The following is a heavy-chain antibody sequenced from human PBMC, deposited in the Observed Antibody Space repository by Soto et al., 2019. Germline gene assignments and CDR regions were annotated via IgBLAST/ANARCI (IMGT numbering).Heavy chain of an antibody. J-gene: IGHJ6*03. CDR1: GFTFSSYA. CDR2: ISGSGGST. CDR3: ASCRGSGSLSYYYMDV. V-gene: IGHV3-23*01. Sequence: GGSLRLSCAASGFTFSSYAMSWVRQAPGKGLEWVSAISGSGGSTYYADSVKGRFTISRDNSKNTLYLQMNSLRAEDKDVYYCASCRGSGSLSYYYMDVWGKGTTVTVSS. D-gene: IGHD3-10*01.